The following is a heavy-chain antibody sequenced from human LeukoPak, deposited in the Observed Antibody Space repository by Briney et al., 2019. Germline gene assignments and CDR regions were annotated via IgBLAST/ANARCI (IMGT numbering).Heavy chain of an antibody. CDR1: GYTFTSYG. J-gene: IGHJ5*02. CDR2: ISAYNGNT. Sequence: GASVKVSCKASGYTFTSYGISWVGQAPGPGREWMGWISAYNGNTNYAQKLQGRVTMTTDTSTSTAYMELRSLRSDDTAVYYCARESSSGWYGWFDPCGQGTLVTVSS. D-gene: IGHD6-19*01. V-gene: IGHV1-18*01. CDR3: ARESSSGWYGWFDP.